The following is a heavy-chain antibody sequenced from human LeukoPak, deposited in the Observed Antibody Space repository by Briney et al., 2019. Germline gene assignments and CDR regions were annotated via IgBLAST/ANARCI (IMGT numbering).Heavy chain of an antibody. CDR1: GGSFSGYY. V-gene: IGHV4-34*01. D-gene: IGHD2-2*01. CDR2: INHSGST. CDR3: AREGRVVPAAVPYYYYYMDV. J-gene: IGHJ6*03. Sequence: SETLSLTCAVYGGSFSGYYWSWIRQPPGKGLEWIGEINHSGSTNYNPSLKSRVTISVDTSKNQFSLKLSSVTAADTAVYYCAREGRVVPAAVPYYYYYMDVWGKGTTVTASS.